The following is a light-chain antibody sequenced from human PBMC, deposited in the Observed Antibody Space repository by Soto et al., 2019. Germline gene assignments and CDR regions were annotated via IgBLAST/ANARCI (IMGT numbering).Light chain of an antibody. J-gene: IGKJ1*01. CDR3: QQYGSSPRT. CDR1: QSVSSNF. CDR2: GAS. V-gene: IGKV3-20*01. Sequence: EIVLTQSPGTLSLSPGERTTLSCRASQSVSSNFLDWYQQKPGQAPRLLIYGASGRATGIPDRFSGSGSGTDFTLTISRLEPEDFAVYYCQQYGSSPRTFGQGTKVE.